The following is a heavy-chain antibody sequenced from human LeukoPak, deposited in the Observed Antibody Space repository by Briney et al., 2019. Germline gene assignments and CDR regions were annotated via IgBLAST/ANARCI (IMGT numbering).Heavy chain of an antibody. V-gene: IGHV3-53*01. Sequence: PGGSLRLSCAASGFTVSSNYMTWVRQSPGKGLEWVSVIYSGGSTYYADSVKGRFTISRDNSKNTLYLQMNSLRAEDTAVYYCARGVIIRGRLDPWGQGTLVTVSS. J-gene: IGHJ5*02. CDR2: IYSGGST. D-gene: IGHD3-16*02. CDR1: GFTVSSNY. CDR3: ARGVIIRGRLDP.